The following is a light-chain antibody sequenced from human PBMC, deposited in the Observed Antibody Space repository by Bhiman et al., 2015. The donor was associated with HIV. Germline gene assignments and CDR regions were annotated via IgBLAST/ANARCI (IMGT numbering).Light chain of an antibody. CDR1: ELGDKY. Sequence: SYELTQPPSVSVSPGQTATITCSGDELGDKYACWYQQKAGQSPVLVIYQDTERPSGIPERFSGSNSGNTATLTISRVEAGDEADYYCQVWDSSRDHYVFGTGTKVTVL. V-gene: IGLV3-1*01. CDR3: QVWDSSRDHYV. J-gene: IGLJ1*01. CDR2: QDT.